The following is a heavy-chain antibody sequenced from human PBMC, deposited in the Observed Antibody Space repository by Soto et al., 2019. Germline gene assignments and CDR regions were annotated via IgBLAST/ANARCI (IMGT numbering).Heavy chain of an antibody. Sequence: SETLSLTCAVYGGSFSGYYWSWIRQPPGKGLEWIGEINHSGSTNYNPSLKSRVTISVDTSKNQFSLKLSSVTAADTAVYYCALSAMVRGVGDYFDYWGQGTLVTVSS. CDR2: INHSGST. D-gene: IGHD3-10*01. J-gene: IGHJ4*02. CDR3: ALSAMVRGVGDYFDY. CDR1: GGSFSGYY. V-gene: IGHV4-34*01.